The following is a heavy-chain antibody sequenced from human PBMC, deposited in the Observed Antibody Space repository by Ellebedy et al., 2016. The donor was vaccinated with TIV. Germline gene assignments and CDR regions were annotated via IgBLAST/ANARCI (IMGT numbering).Heavy chain of an antibody. Sequence: GESLKISCAASGFTFSTSWMTWVRQAPGKGLEWVANIKQDGSEKYYVDSVKGRFTISRDNAKNSLYLQMHSLRADDTAVYYCARYRPSVGTDPFDYWGQGTLVTVSS. CDR1: GFTFSTSW. D-gene: IGHD6-13*01. CDR3: ARYRPSVGTDPFDY. V-gene: IGHV3-7*03. CDR2: IKQDGSEK. J-gene: IGHJ4*02.